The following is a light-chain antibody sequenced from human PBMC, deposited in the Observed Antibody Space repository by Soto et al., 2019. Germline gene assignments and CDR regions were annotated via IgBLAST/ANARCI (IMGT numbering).Light chain of an antibody. CDR1: QIVSSF. CDR3: QQRSSWPPWT. J-gene: IGKJ1*01. CDR2: DAS. Sequence: EIVLTQSPATLSLSPGERATLSCRASQIVSSFLAWYQQKPGQAPRLLIYDASNRATGIPARFSGSGSGTDFTLTISSLEPEDFAVYYCQQRSSWPPWTFGQGTKVEIK. V-gene: IGKV3-11*01.